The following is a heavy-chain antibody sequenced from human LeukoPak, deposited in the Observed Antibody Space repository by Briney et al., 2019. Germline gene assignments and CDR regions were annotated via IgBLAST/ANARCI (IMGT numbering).Heavy chain of an antibody. Sequence: KPSETLPLTCTVSGGSIGNYYWSWIRQPPGKGLEWIGYIYYSGSTNYNPSLKSRVTISVDTSKNQFSLKLSSVTAADTAVYYCARRDLITGTTDYWGQGILVTVSS. D-gene: IGHD1-7*01. CDR1: GGSIGNYY. V-gene: IGHV4-59*01. CDR3: ARRDLITGTTDY. CDR2: IYYSGST. J-gene: IGHJ4*02.